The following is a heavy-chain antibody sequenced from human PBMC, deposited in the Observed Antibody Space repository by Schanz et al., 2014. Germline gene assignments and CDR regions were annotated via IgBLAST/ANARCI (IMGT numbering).Heavy chain of an antibody. CDR3: ARDLPYCDGGKCYSDGFDI. J-gene: IGHJ3*02. D-gene: IGHD2-21*01. CDR2: INTANGNA. CDR1: EYSFTSYS. Sequence: QVHLVQSGAEVKRPGASVKASCKASEYSFTSYSMHWVRQAPGQSLEWMGWINTANGNAKYSANFQARVTITRDTSATTAYMELTNLRSEDTAVYYCARDLPYCDGGKCYSDGFDIWGQGTLVTISS. V-gene: IGHV1-3*04.